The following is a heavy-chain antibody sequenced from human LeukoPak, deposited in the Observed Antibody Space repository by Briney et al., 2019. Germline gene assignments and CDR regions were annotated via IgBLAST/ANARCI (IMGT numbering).Heavy chain of an antibody. D-gene: IGHD3-22*01. CDR3: ATDDSSGYYYVY. CDR1: GGSISGSSYY. J-gene: IGHJ4*02. CDR2: IYYSGST. V-gene: IGHV4-39*01. Sequence: SETLTLTCTVSGGSISGSSYYWGWIRQPPGKGLEWIGSIYYSGSTYYNPSLKSRVTISVDTSKNQFSLKLSSVTAADTAVYYCATDDSSGYYYVYWGQGTLVTVSS.